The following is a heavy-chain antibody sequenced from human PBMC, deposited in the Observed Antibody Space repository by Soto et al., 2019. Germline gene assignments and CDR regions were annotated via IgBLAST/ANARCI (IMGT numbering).Heavy chain of an antibody. V-gene: IGHV1-69*01. J-gene: IGHJ2*01. CDR1: GGTFSSYA. D-gene: IGHD6-13*01. CDR2: IIPIFGTA. CDR3: ARFKQQLPGRDWYFDL. Sequence: QVQLVQSGAEVKKPGSSVKVSCKASGGTFSSYAISWVRQAPGQGLEWMGGIIPIFGTANYAQKFQGRVTITADESTSTAYMELSSLRSDDTVVYYCARFKQQLPGRDWYFDLWGRGTLVTVSS.